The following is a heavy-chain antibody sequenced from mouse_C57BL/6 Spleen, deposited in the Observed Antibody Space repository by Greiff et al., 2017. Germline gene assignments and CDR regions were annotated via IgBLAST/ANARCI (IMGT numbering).Heavy chain of an antibody. J-gene: IGHJ3*01. CDR1: GYTFTSYW. V-gene: IGHV1-55*01. Sequence: QVQLQQSGAELVKPGASVKMSCKASGYTFTSYWITWVKQRPGQGLAWIGDIYPGSGSTNYNEKFKSKATLTVDTSSSTAYMQLSSLTSEDSAVYYCAREEYKAWFAYWGQGTLVTVSA. CDR2: IYPGSGST. D-gene: IGHD1-3*01. CDR3: AREEYKAWFAY.